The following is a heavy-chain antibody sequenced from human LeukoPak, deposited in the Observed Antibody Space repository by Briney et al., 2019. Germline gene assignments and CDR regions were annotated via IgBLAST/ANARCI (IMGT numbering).Heavy chain of an antibody. J-gene: IGHJ3*02. CDR2: INPNSGGT. Sequence: ASVKVSCKASGYTFTGYYMHWVRQAPGQGLEWMGWINPNSGGTDYAQKFQGWVTMTRDTSISTAYMELSRLRSDDTAVYYCALAYYYDSSGLNDAFDIWGQGTMVTVSS. D-gene: IGHD3-22*01. CDR3: ALAYYYDSSGLNDAFDI. V-gene: IGHV1-2*04. CDR1: GYTFTGYY.